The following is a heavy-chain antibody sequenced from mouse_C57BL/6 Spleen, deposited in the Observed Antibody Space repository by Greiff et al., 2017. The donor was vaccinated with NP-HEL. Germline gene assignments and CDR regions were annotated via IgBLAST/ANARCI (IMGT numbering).Heavy chain of an antibody. CDR3: ARGFPTPFDY. J-gene: IGHJ2*01. Sequence: VQLQQSGAELARPGASVKMSCKASGYTFTSYTMLWVKQRPGQGLEWIGYINPSSGYTKYNQKFKDKATLTADKSSSTAYMQLSSLTSEDAAVYYCARGFPTPFDYWGQGTTLTVSS. CDR2: INPSSGYT. D-gene: IGHD1-1*01. CDR1: GYTFTSYT. V-gene: IGHV1-4*01.